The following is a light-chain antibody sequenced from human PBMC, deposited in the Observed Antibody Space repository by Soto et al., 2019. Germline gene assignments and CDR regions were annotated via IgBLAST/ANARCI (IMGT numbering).Light chain of an antibody. CDR2: DVS. V-gene: IGLV2-14*01. CDR3: SSYTGSSPHVV. CDR1: SSDVGGYNY. J-gene: IGLJ2*01. Sequence: QSALTQPASVSGSPGQSITISCTGTSSDVGGYNYVSWYQQHPGKAPKLMIYDVSNRPSGVSNRFSGSKSGNTASLTISGLRAEDEADYYCSSYTGSSPHVVFGGGTKLTVL.